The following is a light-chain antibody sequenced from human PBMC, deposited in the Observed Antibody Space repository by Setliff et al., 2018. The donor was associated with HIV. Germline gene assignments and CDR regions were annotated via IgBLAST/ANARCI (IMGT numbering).Light chain of an antibody. CDR3: QSYDSSLSGYV. V-gene: IGLV1-40*01. CDR1: SSNIGAGYD. CDR2: GNS. J-gene: IGLJ1*01. Sequence: SALAQPPSVSGAPGQRVTISCSGSSSNIGAGYDVHWYQQLPGTAPKLLISGNSNRPSGVPDRFSGSRSGIAASLAITGLQAEDEADYYCQSYDSSLSGYVFGTGTKVTVL.